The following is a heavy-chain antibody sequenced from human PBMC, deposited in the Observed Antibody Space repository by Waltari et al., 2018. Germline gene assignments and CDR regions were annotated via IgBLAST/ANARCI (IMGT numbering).Heavy chain of an antibody. CDR2: IYTSGST. J-gene: IGHJ5*02. CDR3: ARAVVVAASQVYNWFDP. V-gene: IGHV4-4*07. CDR1: GGSISSYY. Sequence: QVQLQESGPGLVKPSATLSLTCTVAGGSISSYYWSWIRQPAGKGLEWIGRIYTSGSTNYNPSLKSRVTMSVDTSKNQFSPKLSSVTAADTAVYYCARAVVVAASQVYNWFDPWGQGTLVTVSS. D-gene: IGHD2-15*01.